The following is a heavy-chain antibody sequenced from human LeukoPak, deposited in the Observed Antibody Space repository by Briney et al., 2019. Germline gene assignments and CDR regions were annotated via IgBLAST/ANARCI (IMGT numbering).Heavy chain of an antibody. Sequence: SETLSLTCAVYGGSFSGYYWSWIRQPPGKGLEWIGEINHSGSTNYNPSLKSRVTISVDTSKNRFSLKLSSVTAADTAVYYCARSRITIFGVVKGAFDIWGQGTMVTVSS. CDR1: GGSFSGYY. D-gene: IGHD3-3*01. V-gene: IGHV4-34*01. CDR2: INHSGST. J-gene: IGHJ3*02. CDR3: ARSRITIFGVVKGAFDI.